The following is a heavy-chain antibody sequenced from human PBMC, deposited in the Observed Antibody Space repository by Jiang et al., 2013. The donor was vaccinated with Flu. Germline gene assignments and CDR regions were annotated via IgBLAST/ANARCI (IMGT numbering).Heavy chain of an antibody. CDR1: GYSFTNYW. Sequence: SLKISCKGSGYSFTNYWIGWVRQMPGKGLEWMGIIYPSDSDTRYSPSFQGQVTISADKSISTAYLQWSSLEASDTAMYYCARRAITAADNFDFWGQGTLVTVSS. D-gene: IGHD6-25*01. CDR3: ARRAITAADNFDF. CDR2: IYPSDSDT. J-gene: IGHJ4*02. V-gene: IGHV5-51*01.